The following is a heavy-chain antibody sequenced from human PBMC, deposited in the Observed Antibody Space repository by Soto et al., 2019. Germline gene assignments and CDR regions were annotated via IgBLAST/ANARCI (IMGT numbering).Heavy chain of an antibody. D-gene: IGHD3-10*01. CDR2: VYYLGGT. CDR1: GDSINSSDYH. Sequence: QVQLQESGPGLVKPSETLSLICTVSGDSINSSDYHWGWIRQPPGKGLEWIGSVYYLGGTHSNPSLKSRVTISVDTPGSQFTLKLRSVTAADTAVYYCARLYMALAYWGQGSLVTVSS. CDR3: ARLYMALAY. J-gene: IGHJ4*02. V-gene: IGHV4-39*01.